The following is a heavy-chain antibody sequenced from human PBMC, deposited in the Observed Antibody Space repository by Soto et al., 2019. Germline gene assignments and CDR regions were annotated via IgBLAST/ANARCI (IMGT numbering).Heavy chain of an antibody. CDR3: AKDQAYYDFWSGYKASYYYYGMDF. Sequence: GGSLRLSCAASGFTFSSYGMHWVRQAPGKGLEWVAVISYDGSNKYYADSVKGRFTISRDNSKNTLYLQMNSLRAEDTAVYYCAKDQAYYDFWSGYKASYYYYGMDFWGQGTMVTVSS. D-gene: IGHD3-3*01. J-gene: IGHJ6*02. CDR1: GFTFSSYG. V-gene: IGHV3-30*18. CDR2: ISYDGSNK.